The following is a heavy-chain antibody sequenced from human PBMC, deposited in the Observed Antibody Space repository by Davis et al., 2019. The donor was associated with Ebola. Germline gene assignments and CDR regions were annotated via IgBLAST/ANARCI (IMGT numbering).Heavy chain of an antibody. CDR2: IYYSGST. D-gene: IGHD1-7*01. CDR3: ARGITGTTPGDY. Sequence: MPSETLSPTCTVPGGFISSYYWSWIRQPPGKGLEWIGYIYYSGSTNYNPSLKSRVTISVDTSKNQFSLKLSSVTAADTAVYYCARGITGTTPGDYWGQGTLVTVSS. J-gene: IGHJ4*02. CDR1: GGFISSYY. V-gene: IGHV4-59*01.